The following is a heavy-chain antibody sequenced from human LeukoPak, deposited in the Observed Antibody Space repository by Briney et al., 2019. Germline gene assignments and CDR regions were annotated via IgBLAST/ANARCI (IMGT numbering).Heavy chain of an antibody. D-gene: IGHD4-11*01. CDR3: ARSITVTRLGNWFDP. Sequence: SETLSLTCTVSGGSISSSSYYWGWIRQPPGKGLEWIGSIYYSGSTYYNPSLKSRVTISVDTSKNQFSLKLSSVTAADTAVYYCARSITVTRLGNWFDPWGQGTLVTVSS. CDR1: GGSISSSSYY. J-gene: IGHJ5*02. CDR2: IYYSGST. V-gene: IGHV4-39*07.